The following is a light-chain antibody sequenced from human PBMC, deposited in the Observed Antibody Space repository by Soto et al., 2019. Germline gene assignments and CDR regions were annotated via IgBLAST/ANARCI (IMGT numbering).Light chain of an antibody. V-gene: IGKV1-6*01. Sequence: AIQMTASSPSLPASLGDIFIITFRASQDIRGGVGWLQQRPGHAPNLLIYAASTLHAGVPSTFTGSGSGTDFTLTINGLQPEDVATYFCLQDYGFPYTFGQGTKVDIK. CDR2: AAS. J-gene: IGKJ1*01. CDR3: LQDYGFPYT. CDR1: QDIRGG.